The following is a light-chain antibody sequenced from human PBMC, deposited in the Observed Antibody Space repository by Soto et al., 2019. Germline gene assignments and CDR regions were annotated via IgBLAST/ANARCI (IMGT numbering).Light chain of an antibody. Sequence: QSVLTQPPSVSGAPGQRVTISCTGSSSNIGAGYDVHWYQQLPGTAPKLLIYGNSNRPSGVPDRFSGSKSGTSASLAITGLQXXDXADYYCQSYDSSLSGSVFGGGTKVTVL. CDR3: QSYDSSLSGSV. V-gene: IGLV1-40*01. CDR1: SSNIGAGYD. CDR2: GNS. J-gene: IGLJ2*01.